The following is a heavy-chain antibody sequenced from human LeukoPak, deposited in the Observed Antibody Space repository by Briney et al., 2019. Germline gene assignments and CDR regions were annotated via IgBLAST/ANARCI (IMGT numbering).Heavy chain of an antibody. CDR2: FDPEDGET. CDR3: ATYGYSSSWYDSGAFDI. D-gene: IGHD6-13*01. J-gene: IGHJ3*02. V-gene: IGHV1-24*01. CDR1: GGTFSSYA. Sequence: GASVKVSCKASGGTFSSYAISWVRQAPGKGLEWMGGFDPEDGETIYAQKFQGRVTMTEDTSTDTAYMELSSLRSEDTAVYYCATYGYSSSWYDSGAFDIWGQGTMVTVSS.